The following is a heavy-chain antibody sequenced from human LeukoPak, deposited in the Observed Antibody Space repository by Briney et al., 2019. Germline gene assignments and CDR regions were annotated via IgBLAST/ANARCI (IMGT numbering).Heavy chain of an antibody. V-gene: IGHV3-43*02. Sequence: GGSLRLSCGGSGFTLDDYGMHWVRQRPGKGLEWVSLISGVGGMTHYADSVKGRFTISRDNSKNSLYLQMNSLRIEDSAFYYCAKDAPYSGRVFDCWGQGTLVTASS. D-gene: IGHD5-12*01. CDR3: AKDAPYSGRVFDC. J-gene: IGHJ4*02. CDR2: ISGVGGMT. CDR1: GFTLDDYG.